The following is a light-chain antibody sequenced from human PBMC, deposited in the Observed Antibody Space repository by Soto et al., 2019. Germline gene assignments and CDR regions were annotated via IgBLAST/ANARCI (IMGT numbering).Light chain of an antibody. CDR1: SSDVGGYNY. CDR3: ASYAGNNNVI. CDR2: EVY. Sequence: QSALTQPPSASGSPGQSVTISCTGTSSDVGGYNYVSWYQQYPGRAPKLIIYEVYKRPSGVPARFSGSKSGNTASLTVSGLQAEDETDYYCASYAGNNNVIFGGGTKLTVL. J-gene: IGLJ2*01. V-gene: IGLV2-8*01.